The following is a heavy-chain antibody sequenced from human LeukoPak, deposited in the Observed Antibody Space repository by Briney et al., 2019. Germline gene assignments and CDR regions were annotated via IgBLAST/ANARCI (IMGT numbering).Heavy chain of an antibody. CDR3: ARARRIAAAGNHWFDP. J-gene: IGHJ5*02. CDR2: IKQDGSEK. Sequence: PGGSLRLSCAASGFTFSSYWMSWVRQAPGKGLEWVANIKQDGSEKYYVDSVKGRFTISRDNAKNSLYLQMNSLRAEDTAVYYCARARRIAAAGNHWFDPWGQGTLVTVSS. D-gene: IGHD6-13*01. V-gene: IGHV3-7*01. CDR1: GFTFSSYW.